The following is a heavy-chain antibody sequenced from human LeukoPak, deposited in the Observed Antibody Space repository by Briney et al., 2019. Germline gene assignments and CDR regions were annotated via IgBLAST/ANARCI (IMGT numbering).Heavy chain of an antibody. CDR2: IKQDGSQK. CDR1: GFTFSNYE. CDR3: ARETPDSSGWN. J-gene: IGHJ4*02. V-gene: IGHV3-7*01. Sequence: GGSLRLSCAASGFTFSNYEMHWVRQAPGKGLEWVANIKQDGSQKSYVDSVKGRFTISRDNAKNSLDLQMNSLRAEDTAVHYCARETPDSSGWNWGQGTLVTVSS. D-gene: IGHD6-19*01.